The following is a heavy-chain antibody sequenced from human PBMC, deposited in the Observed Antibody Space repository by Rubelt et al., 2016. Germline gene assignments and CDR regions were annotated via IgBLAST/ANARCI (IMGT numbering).Heavy chain of an antibody. CDR2: ISAYNGNT. CDR3: ARDRIRIAARQGWYFDL. CDR1: GYTFTSYG. Sequence: QVQLVQSGAEVKKPGASVKVSCKASGYTFTSYGISWVRQAPGQGLEWMGWISAYNGNTNYAQKAQGRVTMTTATSTSTAYMGLRSLRSDDTAVYYCARDRIRIAARQGWYFDLWGRGTLVTVSS. V-gene: IGHV1-18*01. J-gene: IGHJ2*01. D-gene: IGHD6-6*01.